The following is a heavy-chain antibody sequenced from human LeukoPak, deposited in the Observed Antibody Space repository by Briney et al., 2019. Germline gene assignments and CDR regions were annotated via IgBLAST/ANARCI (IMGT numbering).Heavy chain of an antibody. CDR2: IYYSGST. Sequence: SETLSLTCTVSGGSISSYYWSWIRQPPGKGLEWIGYIYYSGSTNYNPSLKSRVTISVDTSKNQFSLKLSSVTAADTAVYYCARPGAGGGDWYFDLWGRGTLVTVSS. V-gene: IGHV4-59*01. J-gene: IGHJ2*01. CDR1: GGSISSYY. D-gene: IGHD1-26*01. CDR3: ARPGAGGGDWYFDL.